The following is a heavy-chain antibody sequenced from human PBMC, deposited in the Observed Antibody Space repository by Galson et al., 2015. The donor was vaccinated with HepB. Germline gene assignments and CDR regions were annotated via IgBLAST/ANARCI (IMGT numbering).Heavy chain of an antibody. Sequence: PALVKPTQTLTLTCTFSGFSLSTSGVGVDWIRQPPGKALEWLALIYWDDDKVYSPSLKSRLTITKDTSKSQVVLTMTNMDPVDTATYYCAHRRRYCSRDGCYSHFDNWGQGTLVTVSS. D-gene: IGHD2-15*01. V-gene: IGHV2-5*02. CDR3: AHRRRYCSRDGCYSHFDN. J-gene: IGHJ4*02. CDR1: GFSLSTSGVG. CDR2: IYWDDDK.